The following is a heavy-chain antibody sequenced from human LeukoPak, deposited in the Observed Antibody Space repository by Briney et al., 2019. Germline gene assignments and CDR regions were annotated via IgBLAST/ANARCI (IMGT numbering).Heavy chain of an antibody. J-gene: IGHJ4*02. CDR1: GVTFTTYA. D-gene: IGHD3-22*01. CDR2: ISGSGSST. Sequence: GGSLRLSCAASGVTFTTYAMSWVRQAPGKGLEWVSAISGSGSSTYYADSVKGRFTISRDNSKNTLYLQMNSLRAEDTAVYYCARRTYDSSGFDNWGQGTLVTVSS. CDR3: ARRTYDSSGFDN. V-gene: IGHV3-23*01.